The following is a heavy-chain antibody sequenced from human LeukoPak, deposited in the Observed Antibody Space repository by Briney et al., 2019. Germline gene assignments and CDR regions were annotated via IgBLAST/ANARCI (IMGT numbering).Heavy chain of an antibody. Sequence: GGSLRLSCAASGFTFSSCEMNWVRQAPGKGLEWVSYISSSGSTIYYADSVKGRFTISRDNAKNSLYLQMNGLRAEDTAVYYCARCWAAAGHRGMDVWGQGTTVTVSS. CDR3: ARCWAAAGHRGMDV. CDR2: ISSSGSTI. D-gene: IGHD6-13*01. CDR1: GFTFSSCE. J-gene: IGHJ6*02. V-gene: IGHV3-48*03.